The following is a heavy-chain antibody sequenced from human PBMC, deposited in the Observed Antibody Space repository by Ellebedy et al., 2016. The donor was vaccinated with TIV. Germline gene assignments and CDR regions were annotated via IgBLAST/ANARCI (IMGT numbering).Heavy chain of an antibody. D-gene: IGHD4-23*01. CDR3: ARSPRGYGGNRHNWFDP. CDR1: GYTFTGYY. J-gene: IGHJ5*02. V-gene: IGHV1-2*02. Sequence: ASVKVSCXASGYTFTGYYMHWVRQAPGQGLEWMGWINPNSGGTNYAQKFQGRVTMTRDTSISTAYMELSRLRSDDTAVYYCARSPRGYGGNRHNWFDPWGQGTLVTVSS. CDR2: INPNSGGT.